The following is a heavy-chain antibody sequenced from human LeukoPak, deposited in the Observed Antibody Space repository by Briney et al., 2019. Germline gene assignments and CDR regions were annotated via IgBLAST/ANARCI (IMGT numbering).Heavy chain of an antibody. CDR2: INHSGST. J-gene: IGHJ6*02. D-gene: IGHD3-10*01. CDR1: GGSFSGYY. CDR3: ARAALTHYSRSYYYYGMDV. V-gene: IGHV4-34*01. Sequence: PSETLSLTCAVYGGSFSGYYWSWIRQPPGKGLEWIGEINHSGSTNYNPSLNSRVTISVDTSKNQFSLKLSSVTAADTAVYYCARAALTHYSRSYYYYGMDVWGQGTTVTVSS.